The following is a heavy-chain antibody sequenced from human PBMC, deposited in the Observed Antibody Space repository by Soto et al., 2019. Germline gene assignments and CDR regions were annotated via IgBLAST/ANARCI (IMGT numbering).Heavy chain of an antibody. CDR2: IYSGDSA. J-gene: IGHJ4*02. CDR3: ARDRSSSSFFYFDY. Sequence: GGPLRLSCVASGFTVSSNYMSWVRQAPGKGLEWVSVIYSGDSAYYADSVKGRFTISRDTSKNTLYLQMNSLRVEDTAVYYCARDRSSSSFFYFDYWGQGTLVTVPQ. V-gene: IGHV3-53*01. D-gene: IGHD6-6*01. CDR1: GFTVSSNY.